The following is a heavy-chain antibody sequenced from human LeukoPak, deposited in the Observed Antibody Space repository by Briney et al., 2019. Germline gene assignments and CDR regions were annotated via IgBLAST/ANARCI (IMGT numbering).Heavy chain of an antibody. Sequence: ASVKVSCKASGYTFTSYAMNWVRQAPGQGGEGMGWINTNTGKPTNAQGFTGGVVFSLDPSVSTAYLQISSLKAEDTAVYYCARGSRVNYYYMDVWGKGTTVTVSS. CDR2: INTNTGKP. J-gene: IGHJ6*03. CDR1: GYTFTSYA. V-gene: IGHV7-4-1*02. D-gene: IGHD4-23*01. CDR3: ARGSRVNYYYMDV.